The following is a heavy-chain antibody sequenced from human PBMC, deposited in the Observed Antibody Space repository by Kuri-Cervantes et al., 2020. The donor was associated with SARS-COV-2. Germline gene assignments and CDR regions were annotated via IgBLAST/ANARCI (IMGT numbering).Heavy chain of an antibody. CDR3: ARVPIAAPEY. CDR2: IYHSGST. D-gene: IGHD6-13*01. J-gene: IGHJ4*02. Sequence: GSLRLSCAASGFTFSSYSMNWVRQPPGKGLEWIGSIYHSGSTYYNPSLKSRVTISVDTSKNQFSLKLSSVTAADAAVYYCARVPIAAPEYWGQGTLVTVSS. CDR1: GFTFSSYS. V-gene: IGHV4-38-2*01.